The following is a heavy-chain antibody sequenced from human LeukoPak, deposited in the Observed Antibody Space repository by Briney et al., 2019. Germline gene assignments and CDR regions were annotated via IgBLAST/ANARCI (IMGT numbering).Heavy chain of an antibody. CDR3: LPESEVYGDYLD. Sequence: GASVKVSCKASGYTFTGYYMHWVRQAPGQGLEWMGWINPNSGGTNYAQKFQGRVTMTRGTSISTAYMELGRLRSDDTAVYYCLPESEVYGDYLDWGQGTLVIVSS. J-gene: IGHJ4*02. CDR1: GYTFTGYY. D-gene: IGHD4-17*01. CDR2: INPNSGGT. V-gene: IGHV1-2*02.